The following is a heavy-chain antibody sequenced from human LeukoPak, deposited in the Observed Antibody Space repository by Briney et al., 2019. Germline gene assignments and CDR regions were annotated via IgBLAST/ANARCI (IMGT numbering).Heavy chain of an antibody. CDR1: GYTFNSHD. CDR3: ARGPGGITMIVGG. D-gene: IGHD3-22*01. Sequence: ASVKVSCKASGYTFNSHDINWVRQATGQGLEWMGWMNPNSGNTGYAQKFQGRVTMTRDTSISTAYMELSRLRSDDTAVYYCARGPGGITMIVGGWGQGTLGTVSS. J-gene: IGHJ4*02. CDR2: MNPNSGNT. V-gene: IGHV1-8*01.